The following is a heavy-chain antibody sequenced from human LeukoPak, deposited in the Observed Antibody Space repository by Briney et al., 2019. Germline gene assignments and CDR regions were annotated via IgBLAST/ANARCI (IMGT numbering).Heavy chain of an antibody. J-gene: IGHJ6*03. Sequence: GGSLRLSCAASGFNFSDYYMSWVRQAPGRGLEWISFFSSGDTNIKYADSVKGRFTISRDNAKHSLYLQMNSRRAEDTAVYFFATETHSTGHYYRGGYMDVWGQGTTVTVSS. V-gene: IGHV3-11*04. CDR1: GFNFSDYY. D-gene: IGHD3-22*01. CDR2: FSSGDTNI. CDR3: ATETHSTGHYYRGGYMDV.